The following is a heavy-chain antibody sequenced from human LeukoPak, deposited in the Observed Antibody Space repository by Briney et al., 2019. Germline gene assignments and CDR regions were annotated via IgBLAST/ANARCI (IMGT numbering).Heavy chain of an antibody. CDR2: IDPNSGGT. D-gene: IGHD3/OR15-3a*01. V-gene: IGHV1-2*02. Sequence: ASVKVSSTVSGYTFTGKFIRWVRQAPGQGLEWMGWIDPNSGGTDYAQKFRGRVTMTRDTTTSTAYMDLSSLISDDTAVYYCAREREGLDYFDYWGQGTLVTVSS. CDR3: AREREGLDYFDY. J-gene: IGHJ4*02. CDR1: GYTFTGKF.